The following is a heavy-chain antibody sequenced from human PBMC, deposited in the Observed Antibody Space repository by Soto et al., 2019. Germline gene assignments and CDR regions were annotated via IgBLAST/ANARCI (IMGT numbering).Heavy chain of an antibody. J-gene: IGHJ6*02. D-gene: IGHD5-18*01. CDR3: ASTPWIQLWEDYYGMDV. CDR1: GGSIRSSSYY. CDR2: IYYSGST. V-gene: IGHV4-39*01. Sequence: SETLSLTCIVSGGSIRSSSYYWGWIRQPPGKGLEWIGSIYYSGSTYYNPSLKGRVTISVDTSKNQFSLKLSSVTAADTAVYYCASTPWIQLWEDYYGMDVWGQGTTVT.